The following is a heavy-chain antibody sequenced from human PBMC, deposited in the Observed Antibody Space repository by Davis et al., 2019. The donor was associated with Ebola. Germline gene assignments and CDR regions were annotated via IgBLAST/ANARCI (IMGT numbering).Heavy chain of an antibody. CDR3: ARDGLIASFGY. J-gene: IGHJ4*02. Sequence: SVKVSCKASGGTFSSYAISWVRQAPGQGLEWMGRIIPILGTANYAQKFQGRVTITADESTSTAYMELSSLRSEDTAVYYCARDGLIASFGYWGQGTLVTVSS. V-gene: IGHV1-69*11. D-gene: IGHD2-21*01. CDR1: GGTFSSYA. CDR2: IIPILGTA.